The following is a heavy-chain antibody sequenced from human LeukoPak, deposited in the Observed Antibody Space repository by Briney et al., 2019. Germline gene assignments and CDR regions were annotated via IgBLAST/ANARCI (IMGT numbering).Heavy chain of an antibody. J-gene: IGHJ6*03. Sequence: GGSLRLSCAASGFTFSSYEMNWVRQAPGEGLEWVSYISSSGSTIYYADSVKGRFTISRDNAKNSLYLQMDSLGPDDTAVYYCARDPYSGNYGNDYYYYMDVWGKGTTVTISS. CDR1: GFTFSSYE. V-gene: IGHV3-48*03. CDR2: ISSSGSTI. CDR3: ARDPYSGNYGNDYYYYMDV. D-gene: IGHD1-26*01.